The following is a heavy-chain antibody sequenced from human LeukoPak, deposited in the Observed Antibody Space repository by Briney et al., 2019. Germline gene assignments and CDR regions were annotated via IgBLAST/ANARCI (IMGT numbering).Heavy chain of an antibody. Sequence: GGSLRLSCAASGFTFSSYAMHWVRQAPGKGLEWVAVTSSDGNIKYYADSVKGRFTISRDNSKNTLYLQMNSLRGEDAGVYYCARDPVPATARHFDYWGQGTLVTVSS. D-gene: IGHD1-1*01. CDR2: TSSDGNIK. V-gene: IGHV3-30-3*01. J-gene: IGHJ4*02. CDR3: ARDPVPATARHFDY. CDR1: GFTFSSYA.